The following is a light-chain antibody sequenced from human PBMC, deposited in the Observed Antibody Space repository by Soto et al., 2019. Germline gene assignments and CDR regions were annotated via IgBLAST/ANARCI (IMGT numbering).Light chain of an antibody. CDR1: QRICSN. Sequence: TQSPATLSGSPGERATLSCSARQRICSNYLAWYQHEPGQAPRLLIYGISTRATGIPARFSGSGSGTEFTLTISSLQSEDFAVYYCQQYTSWPVTFGQGTRLEIK. V-gene: IGKV3D-15*01. CDR3: QQYTSWPVT. J-gene: IGKJ1*01. CDR2: GIS.